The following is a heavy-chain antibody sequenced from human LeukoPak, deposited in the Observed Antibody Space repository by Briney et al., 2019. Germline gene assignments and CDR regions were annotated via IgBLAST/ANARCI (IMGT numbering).Heavy chain of an antibody. CDR1: GFTFSSA. CDR2: ISGSGGRT. CDR3: AKSPPRCSGGSCYGY. Sequence: PGGSLRLSCAASGFTFSSAMSWVRQAPGKGLEWISGISGSGGRTDYADSVKGRFTISRDNSKNTLYLQMSSLRADDTALYYCAKSPPRCSGGSCYGYWGQGTLVTVSS. D-gene: IGHD2-15*01. J-gene: IGHJ4*02. V-gene: IGHV3-23*01.